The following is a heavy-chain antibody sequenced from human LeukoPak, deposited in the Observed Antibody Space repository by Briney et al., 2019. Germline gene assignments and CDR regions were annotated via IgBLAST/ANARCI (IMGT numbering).Heavy chain of an antibody. D-gene: IGHD3-22*01. V-gene: IGHV4-4*07. J-gene: IGHJ6*02. CDR2: IYTSGST. CDR1: GGSISSYY. Sequence: PSETLSLTCTVSGGSISSYYSSWIRQPAGKGLEWIGRIYTSGSTNYNPSLKSRVTMSVDTSKNQFSLKLSSVTAADTAVYYCARDKDYYDSSGYRPQYCYGMDVWGQGTTVTVSS. CDR3: ARDKDYYDSSGYRPQYCYGMDV.